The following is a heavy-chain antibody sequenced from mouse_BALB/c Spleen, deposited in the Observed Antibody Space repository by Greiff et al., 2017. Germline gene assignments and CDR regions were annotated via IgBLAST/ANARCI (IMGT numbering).Heavy chain of an antibody. Sequence: EVQGVESGGGLVQPGGSLKLSCAASGFTFSSYAMSWVRQTPEKRLEWVASISSGGSTYYPDSVKGRFTISRDNARNILYLQMSSLRSEDTAMYYCARDTTATDAMDYWGQGTSVTVSS. CDR2: ISSGGST. CDR3: ARDTTATDAMDY. V-gene: IGHV5-6-5*01. D-gene: IGHD1-2*01. J-gene: IGHJ4*01. CDR1: GFTFSSYA.